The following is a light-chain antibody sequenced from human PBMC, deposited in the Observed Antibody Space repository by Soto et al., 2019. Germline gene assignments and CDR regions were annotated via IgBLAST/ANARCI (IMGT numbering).Light chain of an antibody. V-gene: IGKV3-20*01. CDR3: QQYGSSPWT. Sequence: EIVLTQSPGTLSVSPGERATLSCRASQSVSSNLAWYQQKPGQAPRLLIYGASTRATGIPARFSGSGSGTDFTLTISRLEPEDFGVYYCQQYGSSPWTFGQGTKVDIK. J-gene: IGKJ1*01. CDR2: GAS. CDR1: QSVSSN.